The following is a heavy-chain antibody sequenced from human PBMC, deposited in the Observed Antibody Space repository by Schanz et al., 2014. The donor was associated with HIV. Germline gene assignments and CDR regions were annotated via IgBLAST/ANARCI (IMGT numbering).Heavy chain of an antibody. CDR1: GFTFSSSG. D-gene: IGHD6-13*01. CDR2: MWYDESHK. CDR3: ARETFGFSTSWPPRYHYYGMDV. Sequence: QVQLVESGGGVVQPGRSLRLSCTASGFTFSSSGMHWVRQAPGKGLEWVAAMWYDESHKGYADSVKGRFTISRDNSKNTLYLEMNSLRPEDTAVYYCARETFGFSTSWPPRYHYYGMDVWGQGTTVTVSS. J-gene: IGHJ6*02. V-gene: IGHV3-33*01.